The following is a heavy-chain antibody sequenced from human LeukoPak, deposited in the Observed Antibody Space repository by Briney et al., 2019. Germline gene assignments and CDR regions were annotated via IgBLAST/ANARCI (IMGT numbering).Heavy chain of an antibody. J-gene: IGHJ4*02. D-gene: IGHD3-10*01. CDR3: ARQLLGSGTYYFDY. Sequence: GESLKISCKCSGYSLTSYWIGWVRQMPGKGLEWMGVIYPDDSDTRYSPSFQGQVTISADKSISTAYLQWSSLRASDTAMYYCARQLLGSGTYYFDYWGQGTLVTVSS. CDR2: IYPDDSDT. V-gene: IGHV5-51*01. CDR1: GYSLTSYW.